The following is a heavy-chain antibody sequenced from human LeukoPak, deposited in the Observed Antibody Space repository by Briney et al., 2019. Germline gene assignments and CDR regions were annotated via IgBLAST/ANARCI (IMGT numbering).Heavy chain of an antibody. V-gene: IGHV3-7*01. CDR2: INQDGSGE. J-gene: IGHJ4*02. Sequence: GGSLRLSCAASVFTFSSYWLSWVRQAPWKGLEWVANINQDGSGEYYAGSVKGRFTIARDNAKNSLYLQMNSLRAEDTAVYYCARDDDVWSGWGHWGRGTLVTVSS. CDR3: ARDDDVWSGWGH. D-gene: IGHD3-3*01. CDR1: VFTFSSYW.